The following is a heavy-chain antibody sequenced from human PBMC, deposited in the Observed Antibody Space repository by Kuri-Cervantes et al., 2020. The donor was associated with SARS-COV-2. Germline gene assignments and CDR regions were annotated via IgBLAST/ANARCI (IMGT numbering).Heavy chain of an antibody. J-gene: IGHJ4*02. V-gene: IGHV4-39*01. CDR3: ARHLGGYGDRGFDF. D-gene: IGHD4-17*01. Sequence: GSLRLSCTVSGASISSSNYYWGWIRQPPGKGLEWIGSISYSGTTSHNPSLKSRVTISLDTSKNQFSPRLTSVTAADSAVYYCARHLGGYGDRGFDFWGQGTLVTVSS. CDR2: ISYSGTT. CDR1: GASISSSNYY.